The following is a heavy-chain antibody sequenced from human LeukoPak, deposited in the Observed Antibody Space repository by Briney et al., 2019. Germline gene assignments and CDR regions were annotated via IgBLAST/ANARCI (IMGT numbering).Heavy chain of an antibody. D-gene: IGHD6-13*01. V-gene: IGHV3-11*01. CDR1: GFTFSDYY. CDR3: ARSRYSSSWNSFYYYGMDV. Sequence: GGSLRLSCAASGFTFSDYYMSWIRQAPGRGLEWVSYISSGGSTIYYADSVKGRFTISRDNAKNSLFLQMNSLRAEDTAVYYCARSRYSSSWNSFYYYGMDVWGQGTTVTVS. CDR2: ISSGGSTI. J-gene: IGHJ6*02.